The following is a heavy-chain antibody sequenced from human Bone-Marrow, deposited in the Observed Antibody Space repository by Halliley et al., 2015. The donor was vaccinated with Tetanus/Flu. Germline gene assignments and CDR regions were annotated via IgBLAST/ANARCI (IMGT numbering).Heavy chain of an antibody. CDR1: GFTFSDFT. Sequence: FLRLSCIASGFTFSDFTMNWVRQAPGKGLQWVSSISSSGTYTYYADSLQGRFTIARDNAKRSLYLQVNSLRTEDTGIYYCARIKTPEGAYFSYYGMDVWGQGTTVTVS. CDR3: ARIKTPEGAYFSYYGMDV. V-gene: IGHV3-21*04. CDR2: ISSSGTYT. D-gene: IGHD2-21*01. J-gene: IGHJ6*02.